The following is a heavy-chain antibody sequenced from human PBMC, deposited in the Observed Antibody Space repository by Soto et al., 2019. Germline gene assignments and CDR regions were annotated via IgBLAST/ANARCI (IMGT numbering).Heavy chain of an antibody. D-gene: IGHD5-12*01. CDR1: GFTFSDYY. J-gene: IGHJ5*02. CDR2: ISSSGSTI. Sequence: PGGSLRLSCAASGFTFSDYYMSWIRQAPGKGLEWVSYISSSGSTIYYADSVKGRFTISRDNAKNSLYLQMNSLRAEDTAVYYCARSRPNIRGYSGYDPSGWFDPWGQGTLVTVSS. CDR3: ARSRPNIRGYSGYDPSGWFDP. V-gene: IGHV3-11*01.